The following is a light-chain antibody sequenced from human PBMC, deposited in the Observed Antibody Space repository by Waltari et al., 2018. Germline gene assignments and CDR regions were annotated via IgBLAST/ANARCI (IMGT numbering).Light chain of an antibody. CDR2: WAS. V-gene: IGKV4-1*01. Sequence: VMTQSPESLAVSLGERATINCNSSHSVLYNSNNKNYLAWYQQKPGQPPKLLIYWASTRESGVPDRFSGSGSGTDFTLTISSLQAEDVAVYYCQQYYDVPFAFGPGTKVNIK. CDR3: QQYYDVPFA. J-gene: IGKJ3*01. CDR1: HSVLYNSNNKNY.